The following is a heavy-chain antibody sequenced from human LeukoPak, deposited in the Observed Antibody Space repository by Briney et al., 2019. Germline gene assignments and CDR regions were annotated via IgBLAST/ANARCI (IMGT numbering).Heavy chain of an antibody. Sequence: SETLSLTCTVSGGSISSSSYYWGWIRQLPGKGLEWIGTIYYSGSTYYNPSLKSRVTISVDTSKNQLSLKLSSVTAADTAVYYCAREPGFDSSGYLNWFDPWGQGTLVTVSS. D-gene: IGHD3-22*01. CDR2: IYYSGST. J-gene: IGHJ5*02. CDR1: GGSISSSSYY. CDR3: AREPGFDSSGYLNWFDP. V-gene: IGHV4-39*07.